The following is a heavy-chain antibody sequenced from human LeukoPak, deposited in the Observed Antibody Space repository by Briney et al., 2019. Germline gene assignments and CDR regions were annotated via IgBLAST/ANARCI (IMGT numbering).Heavy chain of an antibody. CDR2: INSDGSST. Sequence: PGGSLRLSCAASGFTFSSYWMHWVRQAPGKGLVWVSRINSDGSSTSYADSVKGRFTISRDNAKNTLYLQMNSLGAEDTAVYYCARSARGPHYYYYYMDVWGKGTTVTVSS. CDR3: ARSARGPHYYYYYMDV. V-gene: IGHV3-74*01. CDR1: GFTFSSYW. D-gene: IGHD3-10*01. J-gene: IGHJ6*03.